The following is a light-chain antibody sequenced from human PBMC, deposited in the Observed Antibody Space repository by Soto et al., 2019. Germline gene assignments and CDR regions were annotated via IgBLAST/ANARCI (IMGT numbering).Light chain of an antibody. V-gene: IGKV3-11*01. CDR2: SGY. CDR3: QQRYSWLRV. Sequence: FVVTQSPDTLSLSPGETATLSCRASQSVSSSVAWYQHKPGQSPRLVVYSGYKRSPGVPARFSGSGSGTDFTLTISSLESDDFAICYCQQRYSWLRVFGQGTKVEVK. J-gene: IGKJ1*01. CDR1: QSVSSS.